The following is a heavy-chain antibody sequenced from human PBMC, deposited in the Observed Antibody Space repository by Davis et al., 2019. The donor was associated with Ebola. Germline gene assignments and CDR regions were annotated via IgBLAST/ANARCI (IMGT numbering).Heavy chain of an antibody. CDR1: GFTFSSYA. CDR2: ISGSGGST. V-gene: IGHV3-23*01. CDR3: TKLELRDY. J-gene: IGHJ4*02. D-gene: IGHD1-7*01. Sequence: GESLKISCAASGFTFSSYAMSWVRQAPGKGLEWVSAISGSGGSTYYADFVKGRFTISRDNSKNTLYLQMNSLRAEDTAVYYCTKLELRDYWGQGTLVTVSS.